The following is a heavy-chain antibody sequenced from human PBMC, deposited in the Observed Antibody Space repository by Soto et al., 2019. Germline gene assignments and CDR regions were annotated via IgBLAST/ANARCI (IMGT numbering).Heavy chain of an antibody. CDR2: ISSSGSTI. D-gene: IGHD6-19*01. J-gene: IGHJ6*03. CDR3: AKDIQSSGRRSPLYYYYYMDV. V-gene: IGHV3-11*01. Sequence: RGSLRLSCAASGFTFSDYYMSWIRQAPGKGLEWVSYISSSGSTIYYADSVKGRFTMSRDNAKNSLYLQMNSLRAEDTALYYCAKDIQSSGRRSPLYYYYYMDVWGKGTTVTVSS. CDR1: GFTFSDYY.